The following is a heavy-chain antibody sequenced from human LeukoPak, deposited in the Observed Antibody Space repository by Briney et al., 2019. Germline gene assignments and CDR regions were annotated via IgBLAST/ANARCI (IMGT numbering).Heavy chain of an antibody. CDR3: VRDPDY. CDR2: IHHSGST. CDR1: GGSFSGYY. V-gene: IGHV4-34*01. J-gene: IGHJ4*02. Sequence: SETLSLTCAVYGGSFSGYYWSWTRQPPGKGLEWIGEIHHSGSTNYNPSLKSRVTISVDTSKNQFSLKLSSVTAADTAVYYCVRDPDYWGQGTLVTVSS.